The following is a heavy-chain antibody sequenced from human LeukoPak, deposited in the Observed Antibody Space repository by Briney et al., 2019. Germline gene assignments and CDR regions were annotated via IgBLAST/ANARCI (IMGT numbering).Heavy chain of an antibody. V-gene: IGHV6-1*01. CDR3: ARGSIPAVGTTHSNWFDP. D-gene: IGHD6-13*01. J-gene: IGHJ5*02. CDR2: TYYRFKWYN. CDR1: GDSVSSNSAA. Sequence: SQTLSLTCVISGDSVSSNSAAWNWIRQSPSRGLEWLGRTYYRFKWYNDYAASVRSRVTINSDTSKNQFSLQLSSVTPEDTAAYYCARGSIPAVGTTHSNWFDPWGQGTLVTVSS.